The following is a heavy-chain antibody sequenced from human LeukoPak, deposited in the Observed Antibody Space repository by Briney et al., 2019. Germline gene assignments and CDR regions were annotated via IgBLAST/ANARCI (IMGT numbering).Heavy chain of an antibody. D-gene: IGHD3-22*01. J-gene: IGHJ4*02. CDR3: ARETYYYDSSGYYPNPFDY. V-gene: IGHV3-20*04. CDR2: INWNGGST. Sequence: PGGSLRLSCAAPGFTFDDYGMSWVRQAPGKGLEWVSGINWNGGSTGYADSVKGRFTISRDNAKNSLYLQMNSLRAEDTALYYCARETYYYDSSGYYPNPFDYWGQGTLVTVSS. CDR1: GFTFDDYG.